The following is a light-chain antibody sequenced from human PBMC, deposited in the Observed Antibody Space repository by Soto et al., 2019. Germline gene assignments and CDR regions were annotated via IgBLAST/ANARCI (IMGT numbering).Light chain of an antibody. J-gene: IGKJ4*01. CDR1: QGISNY. CDR2: TAS. Sequence: DIQMTQSPPSLSASIGDRVIITCRASQGISNYLAWYQLKPGKVPKLLISTASTLQSGVPSRFSGSGSVTDFTLTISSLQPEDVATYDCQRYNTPPLSFGGGTKVEIK. CDR3: QRYNTPPLS. V-gene: IGKV1-27*01.